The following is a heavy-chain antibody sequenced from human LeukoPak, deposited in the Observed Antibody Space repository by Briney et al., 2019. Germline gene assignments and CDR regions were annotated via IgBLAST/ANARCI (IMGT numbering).Heavy chain of an antibody. CDR2: FDPEDGET. J-gene: IGHJ4*02. Sequence: ASVKVSCKVSGYTLTELSMHWVRQAPGKGLEWMGGFDPEDGETIYAQKFQGRVTMTEGTSTDTAYMELSSLRSEDTAVYYCATGPKQYYYDSSGYVHFDYWGQGTLVTVSS. V-gene: IGHV1-24*01. CDR3: ATGPKQYYYDSSGYVHFDY. CDR1: GYTLTELS. D-gene: IGHD3-22*01.